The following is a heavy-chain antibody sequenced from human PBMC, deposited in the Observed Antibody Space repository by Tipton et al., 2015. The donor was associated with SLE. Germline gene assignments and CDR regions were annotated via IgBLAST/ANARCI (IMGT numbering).Heavy chain of an antibody. CDR2: ISSSSGYT. CDR1: GFTFSDYQ. Sequence: SLRLSCAASGFTFSDYQMSWIRQAPGKGLEWVSYISSSSGYTNYADSVKGRFTISRDNANNSLYLQMNSLRADDTAVYYCARVGRELESGPFDYWGQGTLVTVSS. J-gene: IGHJ4*02. D-gene: IGHD1-1*01. CDR3: ARVGRELESGPFDY. V-gene: IGHV3-11*05.